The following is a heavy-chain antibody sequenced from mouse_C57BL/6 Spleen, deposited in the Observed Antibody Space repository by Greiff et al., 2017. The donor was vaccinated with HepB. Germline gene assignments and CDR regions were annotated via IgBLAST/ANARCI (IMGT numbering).Heavy chain of an antibody. J-gene: IGHJ1*03. CDR3: VWYGSSYGGYFDV. CDR1: GYTFPSYW. D-gene: IGHD1-1*01. V-gene: IGHV1-52*01. CDR2: IDPSDSET. Sequence: QQSCKASGYTFPSYWMHWVKQRPIQGLEWIGNIDPSDSETHYNQKFKDKATLTVDKSSSTAYMQLSSLTSEDSAVYYCVWYGSSYGGYFDVWGTGTTVTVSS.